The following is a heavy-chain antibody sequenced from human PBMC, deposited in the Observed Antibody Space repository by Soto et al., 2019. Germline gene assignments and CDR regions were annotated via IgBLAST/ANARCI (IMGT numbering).Heavy chain of an antibody. J-gene: IGHJ5*02. D-gene: IGHD3-3*01. CDR2: IKQDGSEK. CDR3: AIMIFGLGTDH. Sequence: EVQLVESGGALVQPGGSLRLSCAASGCTFTDYWMNWVRQATGKGLEWVANIKQDGSEKYYVDSVKGRFTISRDNAKKSLYLQMNSLRAEDTAGYYCAIMIFGLGTDHWGQGTLVTVSS. V-gene: IGHV3-7*01. CDR1: GCTFTDYW.